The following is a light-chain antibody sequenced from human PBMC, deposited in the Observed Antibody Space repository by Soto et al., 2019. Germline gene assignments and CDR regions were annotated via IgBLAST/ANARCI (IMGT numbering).Light chain of an antibody. CDR3: QRSNSNPWT. CDR1: QSVNGW. CDR2: AAS. Sequence: DIQMTQSPSTLSASVGDRVTITCRASQSVNGWLDWYQQKPGKAHKLLIYAASNLESWVPSRFSGSGSGTEFALTCGRLQPEDEATYYCQRSNSNPWTFGQGTKVEVK. V-gene: IGKV1-5*01. J-gene: IGKJ1*01.